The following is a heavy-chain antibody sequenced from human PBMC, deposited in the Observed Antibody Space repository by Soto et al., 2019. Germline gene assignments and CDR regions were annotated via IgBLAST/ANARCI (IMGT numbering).Heavy chain of an antibody. V-gene: IGHV4-59*08. CDR1: GGSISSYY. Sequence: SETLSLTCTVSGGSISSYYWSWIRQPPGKGLEWIGYIYYSGSTNYNPSLKSRVTISVDTSKNQFSPKLSSVTAADTAVYYCAIFDYSSGWYFGYWGQGTLVTVSS. CDR3: AIFDYSSGWYFGY. D-gene: IGHD6-19*01. CDR2: IYYSGST. J-gene: IGHJ4*02.